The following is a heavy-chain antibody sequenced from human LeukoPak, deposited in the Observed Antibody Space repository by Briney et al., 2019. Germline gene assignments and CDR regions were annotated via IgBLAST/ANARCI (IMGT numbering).Heavy chain of an antibody. CDR3: ARDLDVEDGNYPRYYFDY. D-gene: IGHD1-7*01. J-gene: IGHJ4*02. CDR2: ISGSSRYI. V-gene: IGHV3-21*01. CDR1: GFTFSYYN. Sequence: PGGSLRLSCAASGFTFSYYNMNWVRQAPGKGLEWVSYISGSSRYIYYADSVRGRFTISRDNAKNSLYLQVNSLRAEDTAVYFCARDLDVEDGNYPRYYFDYWGQGTLVTVSS.